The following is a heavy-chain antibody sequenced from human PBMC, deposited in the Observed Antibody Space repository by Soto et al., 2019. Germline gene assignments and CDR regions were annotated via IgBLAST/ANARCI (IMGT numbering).Heavy chain of an antibody. D-gene: IGHD3-10*01. J-gene: IGHJ4*02. CDR1: GFTFNNYA. CDR2: ISGGGDTT. Sequence: EVQLLESGGGLVQPGGSLRLSCAASGFTFNNYAMTWVRQAPGKGLEWVSAISGGGDTTSYADSVKGRFTVSRDGSNHTLYLQISSLRAEDTALYYCAKGRGGSGSLTPRVDFWGQGTLVTVSS. CDR3: AKGRGGSGSLTPRVDF. V-gene: IGHV3-23*01.